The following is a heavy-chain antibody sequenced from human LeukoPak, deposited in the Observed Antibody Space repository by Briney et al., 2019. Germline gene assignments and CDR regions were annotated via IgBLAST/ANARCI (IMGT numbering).Heavy chain of an antibody. J-gene: IGHJ4*02. V-gene: IGHV4-39*01. CDR2: IYYSGST. CDR1: GGSISSSSYY. CDR3: ARHGEPGIAAPTNLYFDY. D-gene: IGHD6-13*01. Sequence: SETLSLTCTVSGGSISSSSYYWGWIRQPPGKGLEWIGGIYYSGSTYYNPSLKSRVTISVDTSKNQFSLKLSSVTAADTAVYYCARHGEPGIAAPTNLYFDYWGQGTLVTVSS.